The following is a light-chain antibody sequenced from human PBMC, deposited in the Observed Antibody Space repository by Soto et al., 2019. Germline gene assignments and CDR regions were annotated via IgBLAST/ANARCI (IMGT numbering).Light chain of an antibody. CDR1: SSNIGAGYD. CDR3: QSYDSSRNYV. CDR2: GNS. V-gene: IGLV1-40*01. J-gene: IGLJ1*01. Sequence: QSVLTQPPSVSGAPGQRVTISCTGSSSNIGAGYDVHWYQQLPGTAPKLLIYGNSNRPSGVPDRFSGSKSGTSASLAITGLQAEDEADYYCQSYDSSRNYVFGLGPSSPS.